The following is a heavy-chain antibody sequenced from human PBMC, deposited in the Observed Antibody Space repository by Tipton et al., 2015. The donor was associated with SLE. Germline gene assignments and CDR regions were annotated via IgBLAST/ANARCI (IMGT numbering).Heavy chain of an antibody. CDR1: GGSFRGYY. CDR3: ASGWYDGEFDY. CDR2: INHSGST. Sequence: TLSLTCAVYGGSFRGYYWSWIRQPPGKGLEWSGEINHSGSTNSNPPLKSRVTMSVDTSKNQFSLKLSSVTAADTAVYYCASGWYDGEFDYWGQGTLVTVSS. J-gene: IGHJ4*02. D-gene: IGHD3-3*01. V-gene: IGHV4-34*01.